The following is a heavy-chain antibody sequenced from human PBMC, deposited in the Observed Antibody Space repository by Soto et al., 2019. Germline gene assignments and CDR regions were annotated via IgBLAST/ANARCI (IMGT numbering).Heavy chain of an antibody. J-gene: IGHJ4*01. CDR3: AKDQSGYSSSWNDY. CDR1: GFTFSSYG. CDR2: ISYDGSNK. V-gene: IGHV3-30*18. Sequence: QVQLVESGGGVVQPGRSLRLSCAASGFTFSSYGMHWVRQAPGKGLEWVAVISYDGSNKYYADSVKGRFTISRDNSKNTLYLQMNSLRAEDTAVYYCAKDQSGYSSSWNDYWGHGTLVTVSS. D-gene: IGHD6-13*01.